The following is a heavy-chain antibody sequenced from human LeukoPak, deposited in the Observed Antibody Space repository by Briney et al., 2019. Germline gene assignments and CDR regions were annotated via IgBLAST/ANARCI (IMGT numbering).Heavy chain of an antibody. CDR1: GFTVSSNY. J-gene: IGHJ6*04. CDR2: IYSGGST. Sequence: GGSLRLSCAASGFTVSSNYMSWVRQAPGKGLEWVSVIYSGGSTYYADSVKGRFTISRDNSKNTLYLQMNSLRAEDTAVYYCARGESDYHGMDVWGKGTTVTVSS. CDR3: ARGESDYHGMDV. V-gene: IGHV3-53*01.